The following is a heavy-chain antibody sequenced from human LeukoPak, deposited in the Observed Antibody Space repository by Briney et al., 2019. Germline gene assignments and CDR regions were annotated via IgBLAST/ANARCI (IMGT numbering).Heavy chain of an antibody. D-gene: IGHD2-15*01. CDR3: ASYPRYVSSPPFDY. V-gene: IGHV1-2*02. CDR2: INPNTGDT. Sequence: ASVKVSCKASGDIFTAYYMHWVRQAPGQGFEWMGWINPNTGDTSYAQKFQGRVTMTRDTTISTAYMDLSSLTSDDAAVYYCASYPRYVSSPPFDYWGQGTQVSVSS. J-gene: IGHJ4*02. CDR1: GDIFTAYY.